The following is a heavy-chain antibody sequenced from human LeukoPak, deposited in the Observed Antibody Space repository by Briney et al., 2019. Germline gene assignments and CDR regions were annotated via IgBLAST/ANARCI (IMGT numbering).Heavy chain of an antibody. Sequence: GGSLRLSCAASGFTFSSYSMSWVRQAPGKGLEWVSAISGSGGSTYYADSVKGRFTTSRDNSKNTLYLQMNSLRAEDTAVYYCAKFPIIVGATYVDYWGQGTLVTVSS. D-gene: IGHD1-26*01. CDR3: AKFPIIVGATYVDY. CDR1: GFTFSSYS. J-gene: IGHJ4*02. V-gene: IGHV3-23*01. CDR2: ISGSGGST.